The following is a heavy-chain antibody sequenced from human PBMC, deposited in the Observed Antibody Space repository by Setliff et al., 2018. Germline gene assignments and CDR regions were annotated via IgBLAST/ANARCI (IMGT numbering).Heavy chain of an antibody. D-gene: IGHD3-10*01. Sequence: SETLSLTCTVSGGSITSGSNYWSWIRQPAGRGLEWMGHIDPSGDTNYHPSLRSRVTISRDTSKNQFSLKLTSVTAADTAVYFCARSLSSGSYWNPRPFYSDSWGQGTLVTVSS. CDR1: GGSITSGSNY. V-gene: IGHV4-61*09. J-gene: IGHJ4*02. CDR3: ARSLSSGSYWNPRPFYSDS. CDR2: IDPSGDT.